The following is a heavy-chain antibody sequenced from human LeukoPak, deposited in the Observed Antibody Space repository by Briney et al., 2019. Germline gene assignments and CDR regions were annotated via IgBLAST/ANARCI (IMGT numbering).Heavy chain of an antibody. D-gene: IGHD5-12*01. CDR2: INHSGSS. CDR3: ARGDDYKSTLFDY. CDR1: GGSFSGYY. Sequence: SEILSLTCAVYGGSFSGYYWSWIRQPPGKGLEWIGEINHSGSSNYNPSPKSRVTISVDTSKNQFSLKLSSVTAADTAIYYCARGDDYKSTLFDYWGQGTLVTVSS. J-gene: IGHJ4*02. V-gene: IGHV4-34*01.